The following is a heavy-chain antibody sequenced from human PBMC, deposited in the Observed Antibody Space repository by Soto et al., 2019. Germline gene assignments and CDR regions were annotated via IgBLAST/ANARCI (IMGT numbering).Heavy chain of an antibody. Sequence: QVQLAQSGAEVKKPGSSVKISCKASGRSFRTYGISWVRQAPGQGLQWMARIIPLDGKTNYAQEVQGRVTFTADKSTTTAYLILSGLRSDDTAIYYCAREATDYFDKWGQGTLVTVSS. J-gene: IGHJ4*02. CDR1: GRSFRTYG. CDR3: AREATDYFDK. CDR2: IIPLDGKT. V-gene: IGHV1-69*04.